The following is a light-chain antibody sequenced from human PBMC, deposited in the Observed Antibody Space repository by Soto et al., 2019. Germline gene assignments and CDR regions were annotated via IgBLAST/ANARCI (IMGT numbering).Light chain of an antibody. Sequence: DIQMTQSRSTLSASVGDRVTITCRASQSISSWLAWYQQKPGKAPKLMIYDASNLGSGVPSRFSGSGSGTEFTLTISSLQHDDFATYYCQQYNSYRTFGQGTKVDIK. V-gene: IGKV1-5*01. CDR1: QSISSW. CDR3: QQYNSYRT. J-gene: IGKJ1*01. CDR2: DAS.